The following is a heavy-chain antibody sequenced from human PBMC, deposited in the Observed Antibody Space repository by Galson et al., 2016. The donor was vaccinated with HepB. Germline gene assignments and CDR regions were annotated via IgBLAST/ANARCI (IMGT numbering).Heavy chain of an antibody. Sequence: SLRLSCAASGFTFSTSWMSWVRQAPGKGLEWVANIKPDGREKYYVESVKGRFTISRDNAQNSLFLQMNSLGAEDTAVYYCAKDSSSALWGRGSLVTVSS. CDR3: AKDSSSAL. CDR1: GFTFSTSW. D-gene: IGHD6-6*01. CDR2: IKPDGREK. J-gene: IGHJ2*01. V-gene: IGHV3-7*01.